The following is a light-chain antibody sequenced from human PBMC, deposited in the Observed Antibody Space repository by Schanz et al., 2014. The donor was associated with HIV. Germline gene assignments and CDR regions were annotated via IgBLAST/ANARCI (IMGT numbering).Light chain of an antibody. CDR2: EVN. Sequence: QYALTQPASVSGSPGQSITISCTGTSSDVGNYLLVSWYQQHPGKAPKLMIYEVNKRPSGVSNRFSGSKSGNTASLTISGLQAEDEADYYCSSYTSSSTPVVFGGGTKLTV. CDR1: SSDVGNYLL. CDR3: SSYTSSSTPVV. V-gene: IGLV2-14*02. J-gene: IGLJ2*01.